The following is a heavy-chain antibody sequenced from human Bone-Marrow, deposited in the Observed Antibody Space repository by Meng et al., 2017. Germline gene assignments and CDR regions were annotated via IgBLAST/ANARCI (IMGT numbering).Heavy chain of an antibody. CDR1: GYTFTSYA. J-gene: IGHJ5*02. CDR2: INTNTGNP. V-gene: IGHV7-4-1*02. CDR3: ARAYCGGDCYVSGWFDP. D-gene: IGHD2-21*02. Sequence: QGELVQAGSELKKPGASVKVSCKASGYTFTSYAMNWVRQAPGQGLEWMGWINTNTGNPTYAQGFTGRFVFSLDTSVSTAYLQISSLKAEDTAVYYCARAYCGGDCYVSGWFDPWGQGTLVTVSS.